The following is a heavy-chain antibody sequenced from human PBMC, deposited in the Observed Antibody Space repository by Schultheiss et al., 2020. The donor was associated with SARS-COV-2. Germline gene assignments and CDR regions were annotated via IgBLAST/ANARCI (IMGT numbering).Heavy chain of an antibody. CDR2: ISYDGSNK. V-gene: IGHV3-30*18. J-gene: IGHJ6*02. Sequence: GGSLRLSCAASGFTFSSYWMHWVRQAPGKGLEWVAVISYDGSNKYYADSVKGRFTISRDNSKNTLYLQMNSLRAEDTAVYYCAKGGRYYYYGMDVWGQGTTVTVSS. CDR1: GFTFSSYW. D-gene: IGHD6-25*01. CDR3: AKGGRYYYYGMDV.